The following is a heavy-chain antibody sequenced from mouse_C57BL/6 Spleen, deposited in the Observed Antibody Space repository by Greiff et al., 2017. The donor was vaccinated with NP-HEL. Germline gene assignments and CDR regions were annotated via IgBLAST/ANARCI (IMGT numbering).Heavy chain of an antibody. CDR2: ISSGSSTI. CDR3: ARARGAMDY. J-gene: IGHJ4*01. Sequence: EVKLVESGGGLVKPGGSLKLSCAASGFTFSDYGMHWVRQAPEKGLKWVAYISSGSSTIYYADTVKGRFTISRDNAKNTLILQMTSLRSEDTAMYYGARARGAMDYWGQGTSGTVSS. CDR1: GFTFSDYG. V-gene: IGHV5-17*01.